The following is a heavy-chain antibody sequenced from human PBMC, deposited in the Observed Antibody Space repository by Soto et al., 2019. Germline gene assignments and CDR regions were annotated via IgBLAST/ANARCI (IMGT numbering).Heavy chain of an antibody. D-gene: IGHD3-16*02. Sequence: VQLVESGGGLVKPGGSLRLSCAASGFTFSSYSMNWVRQAPGKGLEWVSSISSSSSYIYYADSVKGRFTISRDNAKNSLYLQMNSLRAEDTAVYYCARARYLRDDAFDIWGQGTMVTVSS. CDR3: ARARYLRDDAFDI. CDR2: ISSSSSYI. V-gene: IGHV3-21*01. J-gene: IGHJ3*02. CDR1: GFTFSSYS.